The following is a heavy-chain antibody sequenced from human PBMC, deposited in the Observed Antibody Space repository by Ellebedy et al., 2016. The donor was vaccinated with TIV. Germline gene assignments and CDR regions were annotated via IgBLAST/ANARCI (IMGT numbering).Heavy chain of an antibody. D-gene: IGHD3-10*01. CDR2: ISGSGYT. CDR3: AKDSGWEHEY. V-gene: IGHV3-23*01. CDR1: GFTLSRYA. J-gene: IGHJ4*02. Sequence: GESLKISCAASGFTLSRYAMSWVRQAPGKGLEWVSSISGSGYTDYADSVKGRFTISRDNSKNTLFLQMNSLRAEDTALYYCAKDSGWEHEYWGQGTLVAGSS.